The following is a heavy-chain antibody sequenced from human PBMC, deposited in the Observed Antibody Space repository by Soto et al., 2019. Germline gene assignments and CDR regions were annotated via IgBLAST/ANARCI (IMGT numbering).Heavy chain of an antibody. J-gene: IGHJ6*02. CDR1: GGSISSGGYY. CDR3: ARVLGEQQPRRAYYYYGMDI. Sequence: SETLSLTCTVSGGSISSGGYYWSWIRQNPGKGLEWIGYIYYSGSTYYNPSLKSRVTISVDTSKNQFSLKLSSVTAADTAVYYCARVLGEQQPRRAYYYYGMDIRGQGITVTLSS. CDR2: IYYSGST. D-gene: IGHD6-13*01. V-gene: IGHV4-31*03.